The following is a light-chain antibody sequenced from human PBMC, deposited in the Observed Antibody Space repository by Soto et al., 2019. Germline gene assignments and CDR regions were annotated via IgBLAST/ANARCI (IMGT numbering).Light chain of an antibody. Sequence: QSALTQPASVSGSPGQSITIACTGTNTDVGGYNYVSWYQQHPMKAPKLIIYEVTKRPSGVSARFSGSKSANTASLTISGLQAEDEADYYCNSYTITNTYVFGTGTKLTVL. CDR3: NSYTITNTYV. CDR1: NTDVGGYNY. J-gene: IGLJ1*01. V-gene: IGLV2-14*01. CDR2: EVT.